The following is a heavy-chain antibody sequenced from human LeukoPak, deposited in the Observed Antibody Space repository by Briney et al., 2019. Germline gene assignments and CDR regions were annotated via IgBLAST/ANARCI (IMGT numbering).Heavy chain of an antibody. V-gene: IGHV3-7*01. CDR3: ARDTDFVVYDY. D-gene: IGHD2-2*01. CDR1: GFTFSNYD. Sequence: GGSLRLSCAASGFTFSNYDMNWVRQAPGKGLEWVANIKEDGSEIYYVDVVKGRFTISRDNANNSLYLQMNSLRVEDTAVYFCARDTDFVVYDYWGQGALVTVSS. CDR2: IKEDGSEI. J-gene: IGHJ4*02.